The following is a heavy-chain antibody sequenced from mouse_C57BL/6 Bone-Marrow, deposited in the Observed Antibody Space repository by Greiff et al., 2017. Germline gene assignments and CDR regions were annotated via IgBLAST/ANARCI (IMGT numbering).Heavy chain of an antibody. CDR1: GYTFTSYW. D-gene: IGHD4-1*01. CDR3: ARSGPLGRSFDY. CDR2: IYPTSGRT. J-gene: IGHJ2*01. Sequence: VQLQQPGAELVKPGASVKMSCKASGYTFTSYWITWVKHRPGQGLEWIGDIYPTSGRTNYIEKFKSKAILTVDTSSNTAYMQLSSLTSEDSAVFYCARSGPLGRSFDYWGQGTTLTVSS. V-gene: IGHV1-55*01.